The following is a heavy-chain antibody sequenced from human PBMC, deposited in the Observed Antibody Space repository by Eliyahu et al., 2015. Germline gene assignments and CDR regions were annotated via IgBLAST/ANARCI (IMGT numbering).Heavy chain of an antibody. Sequence: QVQLVESGGGVVQPGRSLRLSCAASGFTFXXFSSYGFHWVRRGQGRGLEWVAFISNDGTEKNFADSVKGRFTISRDNSKNTLFLQMNNLRVEDTALYYCAKEGELVPPNYFDYWGQGTLVTVSS. CDR3: AKEGELVPPNYFDY. J-gene: IGHJ4*02. CDR2: ISNDGTEK. V-gene: IGHV3-30*18. CDR1: GFTFXXFSSYG. D-gene: IGHD6-6*01.